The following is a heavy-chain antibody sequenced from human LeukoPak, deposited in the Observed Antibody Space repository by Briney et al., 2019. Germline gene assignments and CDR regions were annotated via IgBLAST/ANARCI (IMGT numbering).Heavy chain of an antibody. CDR2: INPSGGST. CDR3: ARVGGSGSYYYYYYMDV. D-gene: IGHD3-10*01. V-gene: IGHV1-46*01. CDR1: GYTFTGYY. J-gene: IGHJ6*03. Sequence: GASVKVSCKASGYTFTGYYMHWVRQAPGQGLEWMGIINPSGGSTSYAQKFQGRVTMTRDMSTSTVYMELSSLRSEDTAVYYCARVGGSGSYYYYYYMDVWGKGTTVTVSS.